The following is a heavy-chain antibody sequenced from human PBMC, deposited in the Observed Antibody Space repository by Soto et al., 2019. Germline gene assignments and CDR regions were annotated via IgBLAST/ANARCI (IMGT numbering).Heavy chain of an antibody. D-gene: IGHD4-17*01. CDR3: VRDGSKTLRDCFDP. Sequence: SETLSLTCSVSGGSMSTFYWSWIRQTAGKGLEWMGRVYAAGTSDYNPSPRSRIAMSVDISKKTFSLRLRSVTAADTGVYYCVRDGSKTLRDCFDPWGQGILVTVSS. CDR2: VYAAGTS. V-gene: IGHV4-4*07. CDR1: GGSMSTFY. J-gene: IGHJ5*02.